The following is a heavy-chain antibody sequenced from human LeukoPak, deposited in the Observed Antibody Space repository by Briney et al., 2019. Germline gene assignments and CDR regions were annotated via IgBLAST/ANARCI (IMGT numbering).Heavy chain of an antibody. V-gene: IGHV4-59*08. CDR3: ARREGYGGTSTFDY. J-gene: IGHJ4*02. D-gene: IGHD4-23*01. CDR2: IYYSRST. CDR1: GGSISSYY. Sequence: SETLPLTCSVSGGSISSYYWSWLRQPQGKGLEGIGYIYYSRSTNSNHSLKSRATISVDTSKTQCSLKLSSVTAADTAVYYCARREGYGGTSTFDYWGQGTLVTVSS.